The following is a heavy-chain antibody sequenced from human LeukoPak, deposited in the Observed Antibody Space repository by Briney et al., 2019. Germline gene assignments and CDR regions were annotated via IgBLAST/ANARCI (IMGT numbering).Heavy chain of an antibody. CDR3: ARLGDSAMVRYFDY. D-gene: IGHD5-18*01. Sequence: PSETLSLTCTVSGGSISSSTYYWAWIRQPPGKGLEWIGGIYYTGSTYSTPSLKSRATISVDTSKNQFSLRLTSVTAADTAVYYCARLGDSAMVRYFDYWGQGTLVTVPS. CDR1: GGSISSSTYY. CDR2: IYYTGST. V-gene: IGHV4-39*01. J-gene: IGHJ4*02.